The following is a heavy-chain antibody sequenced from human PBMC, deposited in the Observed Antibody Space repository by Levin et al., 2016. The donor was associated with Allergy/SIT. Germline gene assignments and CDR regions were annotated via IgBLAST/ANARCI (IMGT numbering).Heavy chain of an antibody. J-gene: IGHJ6*02. CDR1: EFTFSSYA. CDR2: ISGSGGST. Sequence: GESLKISCAASEFTFSSYAMSWVRQAPGKGLEWVSAISGSGGSTYYADSVKGRFTISRDNSKNTLYLQMNSLRVEDTAVYYCQTNYGSGSSFYYYYGVDVWGQGTTVTVSS. D-gene: IGHD3-10*01. V-gene: IGHV3-23*01. CDR3: QTNYGSGSSFYYYYGVDV.